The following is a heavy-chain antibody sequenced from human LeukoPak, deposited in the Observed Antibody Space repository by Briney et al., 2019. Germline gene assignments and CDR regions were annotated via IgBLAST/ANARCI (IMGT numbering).Heavy chain of an antibody. CDR2: IYYRGST. CDR3: ATISSGLLGVY. D-gene: IGHD6-19*01. Sequence: PSETLSLTCTVSGGSISSYYWSWIRQPPGKGLELIGYIYYRGSTNYNPSLKSRVTISVDTSKNQFSLKLSSVTAADTAVYYCATISSGLLGVYWGQGTLVTVSS. CDR1: GGSISSYY. V-gene: IGHV4-59*08. J-gene: IGHJ4*02.